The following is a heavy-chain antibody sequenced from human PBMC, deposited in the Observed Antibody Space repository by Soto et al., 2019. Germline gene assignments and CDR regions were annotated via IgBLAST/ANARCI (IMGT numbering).Heavy chain of an antibody. CDR3: ARARGGWYFGYFQH. Sequence: QVQLVESGGGVVQPGRSLRLSCAASGFTFSSYGMHWVRQAPGKGLEWVAVISYDGSNKYYADSVKGRFTISRDNSKNTLYLQMNSLRAEDTAVYYCARARGGWYFGYFQHWGQGTLVTVSS. J-gene: IGHJ1*01. D-gene: IGHD6-19*01. CDR2: ISYDGSNK. CDR1: GFTFSSYG. V-gene: IGHV3-30*03.